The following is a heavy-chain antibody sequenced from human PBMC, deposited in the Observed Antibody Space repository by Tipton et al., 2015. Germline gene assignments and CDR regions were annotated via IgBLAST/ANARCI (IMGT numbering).Heavy chain of an antibody. CDR3: AKRLARVTLDIFDI. D-gene: IGHD2-21*02. Sequence: SLRLSCAASGFSLSSSDMHWVRQAPGKGLQWVASISFDGSIQSYAASVKGRFIISRDDSKNTLYVQMNSLRSEDTAVYYCAKRLARVTLDIFDIWGQGTVVTVSS. V-gene: IGHV3-30*18. J-gene: IGHJ3*02. CDR1: GFSLSSSD. CDR2: ISFDGSIQ.